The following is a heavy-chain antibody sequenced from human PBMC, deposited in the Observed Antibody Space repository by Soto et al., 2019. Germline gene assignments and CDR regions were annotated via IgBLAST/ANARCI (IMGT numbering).Heavy chain of an antibody. CDR2: IKRDGSEK. Sequence: LRLSCAASGFIFSDHWMSWVRQAPGKGLEWVANIKRDGSEKYYVDSVQGRFTISRDNAKNSVYLQMISMRAEDTAVYYCARGVYTSRTTPHYPDSRGQGTQGTTAS. V-gene: IGHV3-7*01. CDR3: ARGVYTSRTTPHYPDS. CDR1: GFIFSDHW. J-gene: IGHJ4*02. D-gene: IGHD4-17*01.